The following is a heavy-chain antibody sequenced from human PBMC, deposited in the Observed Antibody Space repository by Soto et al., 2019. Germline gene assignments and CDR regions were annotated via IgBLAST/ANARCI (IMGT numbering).Heavy chain of an antibody. J-gene: IGHJ5*02. CDR1: GYSFTSYW. D-gene: IGHD3-9*01. CDR2: IYPGDSDT. V-gene: IGHV5-51*01. CDR3: ARHQYYDILTGYYSWFDP. Sequence: GESLKISCKGSGYSFTSYWIGWVRQMPGKGLEWMGIIYPGDSDTRYSPSFQGQVTISADKSISTAYLQWSSLKASDTAMYYCARHQYYDILTGYYSWFDPWGQGTLVTVSS.